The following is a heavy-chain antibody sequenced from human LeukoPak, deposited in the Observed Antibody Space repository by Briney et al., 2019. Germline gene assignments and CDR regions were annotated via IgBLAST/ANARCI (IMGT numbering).Heavy chain of an antibody. CDR2: IRSKAYGETA. V-gene: IGHV3-49*03. D-gene: IGHD1-1*01. CDR1: GFTFCDYA. J-gene: IGHJ4*02. CDR3: TRDRGAYNLYDY. Sequence: GGSLTLSCTASGFTFCDYALSWLRPAPGKGLEGVGFIRSKAYGETADYAASVKGRFTTSRDDSKAIAYLQMNSLKTEDTAVYHCTRDRGAYNLYDYWGQGTLVTVSS.